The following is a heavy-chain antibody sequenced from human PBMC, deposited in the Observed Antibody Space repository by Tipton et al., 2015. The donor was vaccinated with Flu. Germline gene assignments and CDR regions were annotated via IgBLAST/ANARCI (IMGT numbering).Heavy chain of an antibody. J-gene: IGHJ5*02. V-gene: IGHV1-46*01. CDR3: ARESIAGHTVKEAPALGNWFDP. CDR2: INPSNGAT. D-gene: IGHD6-6*01. CDR1: GYTFSTYY. Sequence: QLVQSGAEVKRPGASVKVSCKASGYTFSTYYMHWVRQAPGQGLEYMGIINPSNGATTYAQKFQGRVTLTTDTSTNTVYMDLSGLTSEDTAVYYCARESIAGHTVKEAPALGNWFDPWGQGTLVTVSS.